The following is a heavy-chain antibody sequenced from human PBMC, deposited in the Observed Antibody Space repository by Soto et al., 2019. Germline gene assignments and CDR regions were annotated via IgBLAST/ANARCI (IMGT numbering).Heavy chain of an antibody. Sequence: EVQLVESGGGLVQPGRSLRLSCAASGFTFDDYAMHWVRQAPGKGLAWVSGISWNSGSIGYADSVKGRFTISRDNAKNSLYLQMNSLRAEDTALYYCAKDMSSSGWYDAFDIWGQGTMVTVSS. CDR2: ISWNSGSI. CDR1: GFTFDDYA. J-gene: IGHJ3*02. V-gene: IGHV3-9*01. D-gene: IGHD6-19*01. CDR3: AKDMSSSGWYDAFDI.